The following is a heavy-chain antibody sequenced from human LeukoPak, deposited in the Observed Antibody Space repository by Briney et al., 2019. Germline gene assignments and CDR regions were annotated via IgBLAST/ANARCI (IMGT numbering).Heavy chain of an antibody. Sequence: GGSLRLSCAASGFTFSSYDMHWVRQATGKDLEWVSAIGTAGDTYYAGSVKGRFTISRDNSKNTVYLQMNSLRAEDTAVYYCVRGPAGGNAFDIWGQGTKVTVS. CDR3: VRGPAGGNAFDI. D-gene: IGHD3-16*01. CDR1: GFTFSSYD. V-gene: IGHV3-13*04. J-gene: IGHJ3*02. CDR2: IGTAGDT.